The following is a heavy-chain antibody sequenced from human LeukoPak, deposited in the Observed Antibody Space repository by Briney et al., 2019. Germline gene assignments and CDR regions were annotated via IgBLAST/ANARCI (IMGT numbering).Heavy chain of an antibody. V-gene: IGHV4-30-4*01. D-gene: IGHD6-19*01. CDR1: GGSISSGDFY. CDR2: IYYRGNT. Sequence: SETLSLTCTVSGGSISSGDFYWSWIRQPPGKGLEWIGYIYYRGNTSYNPSLRSRLTISVDTSKNQFSLKLNSLTVADTAVYYCARGPSHRNGWGWFDPWGQGTPVSVSS. CDR3: ARGPSHRNGWGWFDP. J-gene: IGHJ5*02.